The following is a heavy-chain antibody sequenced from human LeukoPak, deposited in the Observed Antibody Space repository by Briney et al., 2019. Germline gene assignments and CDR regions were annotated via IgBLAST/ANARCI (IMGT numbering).Heavy chain of an antibody. Sequence: GGSLRLSCAASGFTFSNAWMSWVRQAPGKGLEWVGRIKSKTDGGTTDYAAPVKGRFTISRDDSKNTLYLQMNSLKTEDTAVYYCTTFTYSRRYYYYYYVDVWVKGTTVTVS. CDR1: GFTFSNAW. J-gene: IGHJ6*03. V-gene: IGHV3-15*01. CDR3: TTFTYSRRYYYYYYVDV. CDR2: IKSKTDGGTT. D-gene: IGHD4-11*01.